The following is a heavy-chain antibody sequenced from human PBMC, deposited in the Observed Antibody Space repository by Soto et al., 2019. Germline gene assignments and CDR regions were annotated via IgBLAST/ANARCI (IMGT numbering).Heavy chain of an antibody. Sequence: GSLRLSCAASGFTFSAYDMHWVRQTTGKGLEWVSAIGAADDPYYLGSVKGRFTISRENAKNSLYLQMNSLRAEDTAVYYCARAYSGRLPRRADYYFAMDVWGQGTTVTVSS. V-gene: IGHV3-13*05. J-gene: IGHJ6*02. CDR2: IGAADDP. CDR1: GFTFSAYD. D-gene: IGHD2-15*01. CDR3: ARAYSGRLPRRADYYFAMDV.